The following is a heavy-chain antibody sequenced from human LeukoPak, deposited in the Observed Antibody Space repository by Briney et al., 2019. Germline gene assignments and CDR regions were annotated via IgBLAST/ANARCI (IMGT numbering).Heavy chain of an antibody. Sequence: PGGSLRLSCAASGFTFSSYWMSWVRQAPGKGLEWVANIKQDGSEKYYVDSVKGRFTISRDNAKNSLYLQMNSLRAEDTAVYYCAREGSSWNSLYYYYMDAWGKGTTVTVSS. D-gene: IGHD6-13*01. CDR2: IKQDGSEK. J-gene: IGHJ6*03. V-gene: IGHV3-7*01. CDR3: AREGSSWNSLYYYYMDA. CDR1: GFTFSSYW.